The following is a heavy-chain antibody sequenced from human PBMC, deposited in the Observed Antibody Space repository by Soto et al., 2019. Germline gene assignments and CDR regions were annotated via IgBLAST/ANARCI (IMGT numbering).Heavy chain of an antibody. D-gene: IGHD3-10*01. V-gene: IGHV3-48*02. CDR2: ISSSSTI. J-gene: IGHJ5*02. CDR1: GFTFSSYS. Sequence: PGGSLRLSCAASGFTFSSYSMNWVRQAPGKGLEWVSYISSSSTIYYADSVKGRFTISRDNAKNSLYLQMNSLRDEDTAVYYCARDRITMVRGVIIGWFDPWGQGTLVTVSS. CDR3: ARDRITMVRGVIIGWFDP.